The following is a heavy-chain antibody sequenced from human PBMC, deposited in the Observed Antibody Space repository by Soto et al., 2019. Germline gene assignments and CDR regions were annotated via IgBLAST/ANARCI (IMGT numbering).Heavy chain of an antibody. J-gene: IGHJ5*01. Sequence: QVQLVQSGAEVKKPGASVKVSCKASGYTFTQYGLSWVRQAPGQGLEWMGWISTYNGNTNYVQKLQGRVTMTTDTSTSTAYMELRSLRSDDTAIYYCVRIRDIVLAGWFDSWGQGTLVTVSS. CDR2: ISTYNGNT. D-gene: IGHD2-2*01. CDR1: GYTFTQYG. CDR3: VRIRDIVLAGWFDS. V-gene: IGHV1-18*01.